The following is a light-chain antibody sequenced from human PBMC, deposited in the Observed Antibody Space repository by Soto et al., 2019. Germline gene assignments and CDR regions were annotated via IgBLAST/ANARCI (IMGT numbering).Light chain of an antibody. V-gene: IGKV3-15*01. J-gene: IGKJ1*01. CDR3: QQYNKWPQT. CDR2: DTS. CDR1: QIVNRQ. Sequence: EIVMKQSPASLSVTPGERVTLSCRASQIVNRQVLWYQHSPGQAPRLLIYDTSARAAGIPARFSGSGSATDFTLTISSLQSEDIAVYYCQQYNKWPQTFGQGTKVDIK.